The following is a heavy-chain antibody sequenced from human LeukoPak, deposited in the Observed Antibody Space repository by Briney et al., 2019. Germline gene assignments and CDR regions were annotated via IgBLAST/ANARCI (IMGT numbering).Heavy chain of an antibody. CDR2: IKSKTDGGTT. CDR1: GFTFSSYS. Sequence: GGSLRLSCAASGFTFSSYSMNWVRQAPGKGLEWVGRIKSKTDGGTTDYAAPVKGRFTISRDDSKNTLYLQMNSLKTEDTAVYYCTTITAAGFLDYWGQGTLVTVSS. J-gene: IGHJ4*02. V-gene: IGHV3-15*01. D-gene: IGHD6-13*01. CDR3: TTITAAGFLDY.